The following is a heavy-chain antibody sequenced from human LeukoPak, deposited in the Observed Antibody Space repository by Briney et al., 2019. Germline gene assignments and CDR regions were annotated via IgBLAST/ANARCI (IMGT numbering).Heavy chain of an antibody. CDR2: ISYDGSKK. D-gene: IGHD6-13*01. CDR3: ARDLRGAASSSWWLEIGYMDV. J-gene: IGHJ6*03. Sequence: GGSLRLSCAASGFTFYSYAMLGVRQAPDKALEGGAFISYDGSKKYYTDSVKGRFTISRDNSKNTLYLQMNSLRAEDTAVYYCARDLRGAASSSWWLEIGYMDVWGKGTTVTVSS. V-gene: IGHV3-30*10. CDR1: GFTFYSYA.